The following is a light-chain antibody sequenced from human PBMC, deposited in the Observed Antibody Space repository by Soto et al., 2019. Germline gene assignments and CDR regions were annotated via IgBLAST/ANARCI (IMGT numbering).Light chain of an antibody. CDR3: LVSYSGARVV. CDR1: TGAVTSGHY. Sequence: QAVVTQAPSLTVSPGGTVTLTCGSSTGAVTSGHYPYWFQQKPGQAPRTLIYDTSNKHSWTPARFSGSLLGGKAALTLSGAQPEDEAEYYCLVSYSGARVVFGGGTKLTVL. J-gene: IGLJ2*01. CDR2: DTS. V-gene: IGLV7-46*01.